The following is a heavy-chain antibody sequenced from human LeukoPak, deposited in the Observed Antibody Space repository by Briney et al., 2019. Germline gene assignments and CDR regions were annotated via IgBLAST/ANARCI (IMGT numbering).Heavy chain of an antibody. D-gene: IGHD6-19*01. Sequence: GGSLRLSCAASGFTFDDYAMHWVRQAPGKGLEWVSGISWNSGSIGYVDSVKGRFTISRDNAKNSLYLQMNSLRAEDTALYYCARLRSSGWYVRGADFDYWGQGTLVTVSS. CDR2: ISWNSGSI. CDR3: ARLRSSGWYVRGADFDY. J-gene: IGHJ4*02. V-gene: IGHV3-9*01. CDR1: GFTFDDYA.